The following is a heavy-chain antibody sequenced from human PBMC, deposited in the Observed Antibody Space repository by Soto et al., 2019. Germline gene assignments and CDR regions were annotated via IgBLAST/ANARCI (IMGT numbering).Heavy chain of an antibody. V-gene: IGHV3-21*04. J-gene: IGHJ6*02. CDR2: ITSSSGHI. Sequence: PGGSLRLSCEASGFTLTTYIMNWVRQASGKGLEWVSSITSSSGHIYYADSVKGRFTISRDNARNSLYLQMNSLRAADTAVYYCARTFDYYGMDVWGQGTTVTVSS. CDR1: GFTLTTYI. CDR3: ARTFDYYGMDV.